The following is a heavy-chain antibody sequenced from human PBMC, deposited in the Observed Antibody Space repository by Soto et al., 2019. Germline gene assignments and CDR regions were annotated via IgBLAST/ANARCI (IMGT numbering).Heavy chain of an antibody. Sequence: SLKVSCKASGGTFSSYAISWLRQAPGQGVEWMGGIIPIFGTANYPQKFQGRVTITADESTSTAYMELSSLRSEDTAVYYCARDTGYCSSTSCYAGYGYWGQGTLVTVSS. D-gene: IGHD2-2*01. CDR3: ARDTGYCSSTSCYAGYGY. CDR2: IIPIFGTA. CDR1: GGTFSSYA. V-gene: IGHV1-69*13. J-gene: IGHJ4*02.